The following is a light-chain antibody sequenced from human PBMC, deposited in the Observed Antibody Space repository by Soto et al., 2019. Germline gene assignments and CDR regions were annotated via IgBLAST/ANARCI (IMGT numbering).Light chain of an antibody. V-gene: IGKV3-20*01. J-gene: IGKJ5*01. CDR1: QSVPRSY. CDR3: QQYGSSIT. CDR2: GTS. Sequence: EIVLTQSKGTLSLSPGERATLSCRASQSVPRSYLAWYQQKPGQAPRLLIYGTSSRATGIPDRFSGSGSGTDFTLTISRLEPEDFAVFYCQQYGSSITFGQGTLLEIK.